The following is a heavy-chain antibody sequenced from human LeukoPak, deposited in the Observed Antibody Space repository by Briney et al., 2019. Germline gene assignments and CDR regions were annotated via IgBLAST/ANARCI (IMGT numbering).Heavy chain of an antibody. CDR2: IYYSGST. V-gene: IGHV4-59*01. D-gene: IGHD6-13*01. J-gene: IGHJ4*02. CDR3: AREGRYSSSWFPFDY. CDR1: GGSISSYY. Sequence: SETLSLTCTVSGGSISSYYWSWIRQPPGKGLEWIGYIYYSGSTNYNPSLKSRVTISVDTSKNQFSLKLSSVTAADTAVYYCAREGRYSSSWFPFDYWGQGTLVTVPS.